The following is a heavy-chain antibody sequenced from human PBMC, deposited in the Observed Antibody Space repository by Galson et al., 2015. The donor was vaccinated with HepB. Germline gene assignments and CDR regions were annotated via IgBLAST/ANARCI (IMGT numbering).Heavy chain of an antibody. CDR3: ALGYSSSWSPGFDY. V-gene: IGHV1-3*01. Sequence: SVKVSCKASGYTFTSYAMHWVRQAPGQRLEWMGWINAGNGNTKYSQKFQGRVTITRDTSASTAYMELSSLRSEDTAVYYCALGYSSSWSPGFDYWGQGTLVTVSS. J-gene: IGHJ4*02. CDR2: INAGNGNT. CDR1: GYTFTSYA. D-gene: IGHD6-13*01.